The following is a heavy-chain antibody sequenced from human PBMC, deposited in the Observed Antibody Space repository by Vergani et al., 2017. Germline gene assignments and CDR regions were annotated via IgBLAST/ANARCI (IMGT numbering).Heavy chain of an antibody. CDR3: AKAGSVSSGSLQYNYYMDV. J-gene: IGHJ6*03. CDR1: GFSVSSHA. CDR2: ISNDGSKK. Sequence: QVQLAESGGGRVQPGRSLRLSCAASGFSVSSHAIHWVRQAPGKGLGWVPVISNDGSKKYYADSVKGRFTISRDNSKNTLDLQMNSLRTQDTAVYYCAKAGSVSSGSLQYNYYMDVWGKGTTVTV. V-gene: IGHV3-30*18. D-gene: IGHD3-10*01.